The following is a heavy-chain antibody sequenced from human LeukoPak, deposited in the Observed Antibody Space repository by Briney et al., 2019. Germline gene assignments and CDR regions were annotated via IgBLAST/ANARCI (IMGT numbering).Heavy chain of an antibody. CDR3: ARYVRNSGTFYLDY. CDR2: IYYSGST. Sequence: TSETLSLTCTVSGGSISSYYWSWIRQPPGKGLEWIGYIYYSGSTNYNPSLESRVSMSLDTSKTQFSLNLRSVTAADTAVYYCARYVRNSGTFYLDYWGQGTLVTVSS. J-gene: IGHJ4*02. CDR1: GGSISSYY. D-gene: IGHD1-26*01. V-gene: IGHV4-59*01.